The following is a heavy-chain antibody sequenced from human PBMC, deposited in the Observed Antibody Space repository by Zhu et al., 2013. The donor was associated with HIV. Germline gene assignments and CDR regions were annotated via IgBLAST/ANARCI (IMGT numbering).Heavy chain of an antibody. CDR3: ARGQRNYSKGRFDY. J-gene: IGHJ4*02. D-gene: IGHD6-13*01. CDR2: IIPIFGIA. V-gene: IGHV1-69*13. CDR1: GYIFTTYG. Sequence: QVQLVQSGVEVKKPGASVKVSCKASGYIFTTYGISWLRQAPGQGLEWMGWIIPIFGIANYAQKFQGRVTITADESTSTAYMELSSLRSEDTAVYYCARGQRNYSKGRFDYWGQGTLVTVSS.